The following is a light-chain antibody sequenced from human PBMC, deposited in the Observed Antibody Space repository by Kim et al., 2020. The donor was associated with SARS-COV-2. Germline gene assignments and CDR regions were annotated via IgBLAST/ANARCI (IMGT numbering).Light chain of an antibody. CDR2: DNS. CDR3: GTWDSSLSAGV. J-gene: IGLJ3*02. V-gene: IGLV1-51*01. CDR1: NSNIGNNY. Sequence: QSVLTQPPSVSAAPGQKVTISCSGRNSNIGNNYVSWYQKFPGTAPKLLIYDNSRRPSGIPDRFSGSKSGTSATLGITGLQTGDEADYYRGTWDSSLSAGVFGGGTKVTVL.